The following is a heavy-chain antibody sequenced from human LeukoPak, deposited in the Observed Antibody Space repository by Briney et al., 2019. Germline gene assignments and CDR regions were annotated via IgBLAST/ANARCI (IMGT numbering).Heavy chain of an antibody. D-gene: IGHD4-17*01. CDR2: IIPIFGIA. Sequence: SVKVSCKASGGTFSSYAISWVRQAPGQGLEWMGRIIPIFGIANYAQKFQGRVTITADKSTSTAYMELSSLRSEDTAVYDCARDSLRPLRGYGMDVWGQGTTVTVSS. CDR1: GGTFSSYA. V-gene: IGHV1-69*04. J-gene: IGHJ6*02. CDR3: ARDSLRPLRGYGMDV.